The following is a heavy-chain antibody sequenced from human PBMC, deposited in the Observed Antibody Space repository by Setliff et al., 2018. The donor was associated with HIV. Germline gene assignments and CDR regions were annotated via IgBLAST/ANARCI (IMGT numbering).Heavy chain of an antibody. D-gene: IGHD2-15*01. CDR1: GFTFSSYR. CDR3: ARDSDPVIVVVVAAKGDHDAFDI. Sequence: GASLKLSCAASGFTFSSYRMNWVRQAPGKGLEWVSSISSSSSYIYYSDSVTGRFTVSRDNAKNSLYLQMNSLIAEDTDVYYCARDSDPVIVVVVAAKGDHDAFDIWGQGTMVTVSS. V-gene: IGHV3-21*01. J-gene: IGHJ3*02. CDR2: ISSSSSYI.